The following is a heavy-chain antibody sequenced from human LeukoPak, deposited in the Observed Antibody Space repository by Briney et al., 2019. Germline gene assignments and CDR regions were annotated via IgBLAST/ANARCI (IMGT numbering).Heavy chain of an antibody. J-gene: IGHJ5*02. V-gene: IGHV4-31*03. Sequence: SQTLSLTCTVSGGSISSGGYYWSWIRQHPGKGLEWIAYIYYSGNTYYNPSLKSRVTISVDTSKNQFSLKLSSVTAADTAVYYCARGYCTRSSCFARHWFDPWGQGTLVTVSS. D-gene: IGHD2-2*01. CDR3: ARGYCTRSSCFARHWFDP. CDR1: GGSISSGGYY. CDR2: IYYSGNT.